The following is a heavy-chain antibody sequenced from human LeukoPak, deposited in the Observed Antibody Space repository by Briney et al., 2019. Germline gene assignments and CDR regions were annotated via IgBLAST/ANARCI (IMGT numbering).Heavy chain of an antibody. D-gene: IGHD3-10*01. CDR1: GGSISSYY. Sequence: ASETLSLTCTVSGGSISSYYWSWIRQPPGKGLEWIGYIHYSGSTYHNPSLKSRVAISVDTSKNQISLKLSSVTAADTAVYYCARDPVGYGSDFDYWGQGTLVIVSS. CDR3: ARDPVGYGSDFDY. V-gene: IGHV4-59*12. J-gene: IGHJ4*02. CDR2: IHYSGST.